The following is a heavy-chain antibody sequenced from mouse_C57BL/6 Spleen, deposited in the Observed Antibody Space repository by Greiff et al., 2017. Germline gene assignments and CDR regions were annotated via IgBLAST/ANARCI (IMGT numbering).Heavy chain of an antibody. D-gene: IGHD1-1*01. CDR3: ARRYYGSSYDAMDY. Sequence: EVMLVESVGGLVKPGGSLKLSCAASGFTFSDYGMHWVRQAPEKGLEWVAYISSGSSTIYYAATVKGRFTISRDNANNTLFLQMTRLRSEDTAMYYCARRYYGSSYDAMDYWGQGTSVTVSS. J-gene: IGHJ4*01. CDR2: ISSGSSTI. CDR1: GFTFSDYG. V-gene: IGHV5-17*01.